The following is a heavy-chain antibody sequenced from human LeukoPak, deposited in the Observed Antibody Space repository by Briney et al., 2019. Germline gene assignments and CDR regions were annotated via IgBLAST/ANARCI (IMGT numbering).Heavy chain of an antibody. CDR2: ISSDSRAI. V-gene: IGHV3-48*01. Sequence: GGSLRLSCAASGFSFSLYNMYWVRQAPGKGLEWISYISSDSRAISYADSVKGRFITSRDNVKNSLFLQMYSLGAEDTAVYFCARSVRYSNFDSWGRGVLVTVSS. D-gene: IGHD4-11*01. J-gene: IGHJ5*01. CDR3: ARSVRYSNFDS. CDR1: GFSFSLYN.